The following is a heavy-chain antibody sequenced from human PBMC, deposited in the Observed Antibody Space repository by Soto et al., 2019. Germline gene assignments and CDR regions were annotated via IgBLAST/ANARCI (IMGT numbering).Heavy chain of an antibody. V-gene: IGHV3-7*01. CDR3: ARDLKGSGWFYYFDY. J-gene: IGHJ4*02. Sequence: GGSLRLSCAASGFTFSSYWMSWVRQAPGKGLEWVANIKQDGSEKYYVDSVKGRFTISRDNAKNSLYLQMNSLRAEDTAVYYCARDLKGSGWFYYFDYWGQGTLVTVSS. CDR1: GFTFSSYW. CDR2: IKQDGSEK. D-gene: IGHD6-19*01.